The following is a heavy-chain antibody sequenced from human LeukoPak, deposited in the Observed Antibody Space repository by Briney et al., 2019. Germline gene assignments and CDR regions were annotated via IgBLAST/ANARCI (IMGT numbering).Heavy chain of an antibody. Sequence: PSEALSLTCTVSGGSISSYYWSWIRQPPGKGLEWIGHIYGSGSTNYNPSLKSRVTLSVDTSKNQFSLKLSSVTAADTAVYYCAREGTSGTHLNWFDPWGQGTLVTVSS. CDR1: GGSISSYY. CDR2: IYGSGST. CDR3: AREGTSGTHLNWFDP. D-gene: IGHD1-1*01. J-gene: IGHJ5*02. V-gene: IGHV4-59*01.